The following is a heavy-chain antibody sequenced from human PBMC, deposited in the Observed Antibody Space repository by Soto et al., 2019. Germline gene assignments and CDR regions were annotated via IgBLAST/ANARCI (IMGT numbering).Heavy chain of an antibody. D-gene: IGHD5-18*01. Sequence: EVQLVESGGGLVQPGGSLRLSCAASGFTVSSNYMSWVRQAPGKGLEWVSVIYSGGSTYYADSVKGRFTISRDNSKNTLYLQMNSLRAEDTAVYYCARMTAMAEEYFQHWGQGTLVTVSS. CDR2: IYSGGST. J-gene: IGHJ1*01. CDR3: ARMTAMAEEYFQH. CDR1: GFTVSSNY. V-gene: IGHV3-66*01.